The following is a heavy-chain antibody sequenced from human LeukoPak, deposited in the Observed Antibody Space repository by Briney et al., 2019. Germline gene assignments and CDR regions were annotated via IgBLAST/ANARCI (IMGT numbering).Heavy chain of an antibody. J-gene: IGHJ4*02. CDR2: INPNSGGT. CDR3: ARGPNYYDSSGYYPPNRY. Sequence: ASVKVSCKASGYTFTGYYMHWVRQAPGQGLEWMGWINPNSGGTNYAQKFQGRVTMTRDTSISTAYMELSRLRSDDTAVYYCARGPNYYDSSGYYPPNRYWGQGTLVTVSS. D-gene: IGHD3-22*01. V-gene: IGHV1-2*02. CDR1: GYTFTGYY.